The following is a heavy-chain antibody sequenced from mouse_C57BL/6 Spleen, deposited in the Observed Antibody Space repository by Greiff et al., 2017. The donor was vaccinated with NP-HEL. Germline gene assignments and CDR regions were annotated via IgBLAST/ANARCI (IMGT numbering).Heavy chain of an antibody. CDR2: INPNNGGT. Sequence: VQLKESGPELVKPGASVKMSCKASGYTFTDYNMHWVKQSHGKSLEWIGYINPNNGGTSYNQKFKGKATLTVNKSSSTAYMELRSLTSEDSAVYYCAPLLRSSFAYWGQGTLVTVSA. CDR1: GYTFTDYN. V-gene: IGHV1-22*01. J-gene: IGHJ3*01. D-gene: IGHD1-1*01. CDR3: APLLRSSFAY.